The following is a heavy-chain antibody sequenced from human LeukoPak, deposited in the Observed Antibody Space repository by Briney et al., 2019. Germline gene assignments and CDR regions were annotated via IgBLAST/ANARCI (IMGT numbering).Heavy chain of an antibody. D-gene: IGHD2-21*02. CDR2: INPKSGGT. CDR3: ARAAQALLYYFDY. CDR1: GYSFIGYY. V-gene: IGHV1-2*02. J-gene: IGHJ4*02. Sequence: GASVKVSCKASGYSFIGYYMHWVRQAPGQGLEWMGWINPKSGGTNYAQKFQGRVTMTRDTSISTAYLEVSRLTSDDTAVYYCARAAQALLYYFDYWGQGTLVTVSS.